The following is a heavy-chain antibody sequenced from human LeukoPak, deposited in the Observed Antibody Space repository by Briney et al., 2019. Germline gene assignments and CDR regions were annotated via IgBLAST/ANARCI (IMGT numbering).Heavy chain of an antibody. CDR1: GGSIRSGSYY. V-gene: IGHV4-61*02. CDR2: IQTSGST. CDR3: AREGGVDDLRYTKGGYYFDY. Sequence: SETLSLTCTVSGGSIRSGSYYWSWIRQPAGKGLEWIGRIQTSGSTNYNPSLTSRVTISVDTSKNQFSLKLSSVTAAATAVYYCAREGGVDDLRYTKGGYYFDYWGQGTLVTVSS. J-gene: IGHJ4*02. D-gene: IGHD3-9*01.